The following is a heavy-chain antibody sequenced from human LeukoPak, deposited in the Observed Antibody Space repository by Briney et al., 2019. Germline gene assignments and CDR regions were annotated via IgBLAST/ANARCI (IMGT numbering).Heavy chain of an antibody. CDR1: GGSISSTTYY. D-gene: IGHD2-2*01. CDR2: IYYSGSI. V-gene: IGHV4-39*07. Sequence: SETLSLTCTVSGGSISSTTYYWGWIRQPPGKGLEWIGSIYYSGSIYYNPSLKSRLSLSVDTSKNQFSLRLSSVTAADTAVYYCARASRIVVVPADILNWFDPWGQGTLVTVSS. CDR3: ARASRIVVVPADILNWFDP. J-gene: IGHJ5*02.